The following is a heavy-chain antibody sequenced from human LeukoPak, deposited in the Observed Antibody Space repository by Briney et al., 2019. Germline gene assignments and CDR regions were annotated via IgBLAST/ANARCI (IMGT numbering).Heavy chain of an antibody. Sequence: GGSLRLSCAASGFTFSDSTVHWVRQASGKGLEWVGRIRGKTDNYATQYAASVRGRFTISRDDSKNTAYLRMNSLKTEDTAVYYCTRWESGTTVTPFDCWGQGTLVTVSS. J-gene: IGHJ4*02. CDR3: TRWESGTTVTPFDC. CDR2: IRGKTDNYAT. V-gene: IGHV3-73*01. D-gene: IGHD4-17*01. CDR1: GFTFSDST.